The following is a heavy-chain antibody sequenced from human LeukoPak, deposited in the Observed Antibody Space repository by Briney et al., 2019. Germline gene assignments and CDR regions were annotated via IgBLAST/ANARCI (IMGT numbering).Heavy chain of an antibody. D-gene: IGHD6-19*01. CDR2: IIPIFGTA. J-gene: IGHJ4*02. Sequence: SVKVSCKASGGTFSSYAISWVRQAPGQGLEWMGGIIPIFGTANYAQKFQGRVTITADESTSTAYMELSSLRSEDTAVYYCARGLSGWYLFDYWGQGTLVTVSS. CDR3: ARGLSGWYLFDY. CDR1: GGTFSSYA. V-gene: IGHV1-69*13.